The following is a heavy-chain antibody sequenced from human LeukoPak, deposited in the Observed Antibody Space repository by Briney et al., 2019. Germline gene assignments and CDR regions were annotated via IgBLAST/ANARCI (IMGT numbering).Heavy chain of an antibody. V-gene: IGHV3-23*01. CDR1: GFTFSNHA. J-gene: IGHJ4*02. CDR3: AKGRYSGYDSKDS. CDR2: ISGNGYST. D-gene: IGHD5-12*01. Sequence: PGGSLRLSCAASGFTFSNHAMNWVRQAPGKGLEWVLGISGNGYSTYYADSVEGRFTISRDNSRNTLSLQMNSLRAEDTAVYFCAKGRYSGYDSKDSWGQGTLVTVSS.